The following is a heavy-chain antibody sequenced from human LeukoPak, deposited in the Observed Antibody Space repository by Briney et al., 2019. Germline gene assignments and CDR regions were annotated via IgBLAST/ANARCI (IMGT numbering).Heavy chain of an antibody. CDR3: ARVPNDYGALDY. CDR1: GGSISSYY. Sequence: PETLSLTCTVSGGSISSYYWSWIRQPPGKGLEWIGYIYYSGSTNYNPSLKSRVTISVDTSKNQFSLKLSSVTAADTAVYYCARVPNDYGALDYWGQGTLVTVSS. CDR2: IYYSGST. J-gene: IGHJ4*02. V-gene: IGHV4-59*01. D-gene: IGHD4-17*01.